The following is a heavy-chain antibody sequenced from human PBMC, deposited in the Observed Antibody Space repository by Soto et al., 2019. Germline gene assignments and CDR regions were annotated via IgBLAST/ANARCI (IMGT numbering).Heavy chain of an antibody. Sequence: GGSLRLSCAASGFTFSSYGRHWVRQAPGKGLEWVAVISYDGSNKYYADSVKGRFTISRDNSKNTLYLQMNSLRAEDTAVYYCAKDSEDCSSTSCYAAHYYYYYMDVWGKGTTVTVSS. CDR1: GFTFSSYG. V-gene: IGHV3-30*18. CDR2: ISYDGSNK. CDR3: AKDSEDCSSTSCYAAHYYYYYMDV. D-gene: IGHD2-2*01. J-gene: IGHJ6*03.